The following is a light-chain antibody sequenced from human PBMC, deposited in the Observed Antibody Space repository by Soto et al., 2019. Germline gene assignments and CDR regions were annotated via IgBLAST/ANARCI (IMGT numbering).Light chain of an antibody. CDR2: DDS. V-gene: IGLV3-21*02. CDR3: QVWDSVSDHPI. J-gene: IGLJ2*01. CDR1: NIGSKT. Sequence: SYELTQPPSVSVAPGQAASITCGGNNIGSKTGHWYQQKPGQSPVLVVYDDSDRPSGIPERFSGSNSGNTATLAISRVEAGDESDYYCQVWDSVSDHPIFGGGTQLTVL.